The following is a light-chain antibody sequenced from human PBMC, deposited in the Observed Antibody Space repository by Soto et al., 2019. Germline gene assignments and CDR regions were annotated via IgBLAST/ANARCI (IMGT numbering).Light chain of an antibody. V-gene: IGKV1-6*01. CDR2: AAS. CDR3: QQLESYPST. CDR1: QAIRTA. Sequence: AIQLTQSPSSLSASVGDRVTITCRASQAIRTALGWYQQKPGKDPKLLIYAASTLQSGVPSRFSGSGSGTDFTLTISSLQPEDFATYYCQQLESYPSTFGGGTKVDIK. J-gene: IGKJ4*01.